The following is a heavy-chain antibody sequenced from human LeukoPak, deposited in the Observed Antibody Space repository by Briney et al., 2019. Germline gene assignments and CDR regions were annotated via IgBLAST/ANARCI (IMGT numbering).Heavy chain of an antibody. CDR3: AREETTARGGRFDY. V-gene: IGHV1-46*01. CDR1: GYTFTSYY. J-gene: IGHJ4*02. Sequence: ASVKVSCKASGYTFTSYYMHWVRQAPGRGLEWMGIISPGGGNTSNAQNFQGRVTMTRDMSTSTVYMELSSLRSDDTAVYFCAREETTARGGRFDYWGQGTLVTVSS. CDR2: ISPGGGNT. D-gene: IGHD1-1*01.